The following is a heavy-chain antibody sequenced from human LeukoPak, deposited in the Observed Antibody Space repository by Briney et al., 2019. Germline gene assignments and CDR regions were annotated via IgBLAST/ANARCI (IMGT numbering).Heavy chain of an antibody. D-gene: IGHD5-12*01. CDR3: ARGYQGYSGYILDY. J-gene: IGHJ4*02. CDR2: MNPNSGNT. V-gene: IGHV1-8*01. Sequence: ASVKVSCRASGYTFTSYDINWVRQATGQGLEWMGWMNPNSGNTGYAQKFQGRVTMTRNTSISTAYMELSSLRSEDTAVYYCARGYQGYSGYILDYWGQGTLVTVSS. CDR1: GYTFTSYD.